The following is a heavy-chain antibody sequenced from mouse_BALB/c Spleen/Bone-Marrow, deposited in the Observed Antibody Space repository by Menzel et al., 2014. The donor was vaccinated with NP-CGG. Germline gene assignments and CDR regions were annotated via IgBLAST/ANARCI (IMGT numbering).Heavy chain of an antibody. Sequence: VQLKESGAELVKPGASVKLSCTASGFNIKDTYMHWVKQRPEQGLEWIGRIDPANGNTKYDPKFQGKATITADTSSNTAYLQLSSLTSEDTAVYYCASYYYGSSRFAYGGQGTLVTGS. D-gene: IGHD1-1*01. J-gene: IGHJ3*01. CDR2: IDPANGNT. V-gene: IGHV14-3*02. CDR3: ASYYYGSSRFAY. CDR1: GFNIKDTY.